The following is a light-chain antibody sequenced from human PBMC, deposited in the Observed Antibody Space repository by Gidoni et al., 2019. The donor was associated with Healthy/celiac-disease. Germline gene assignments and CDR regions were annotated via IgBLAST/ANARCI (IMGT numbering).Light chain of an antibody. CDR2: AAS. CDR1: QSISSY. J-gene: IGKJ1*01. Sequence: IQLTQYPSSLSASVGDRVTITCRASQSISSYLNWYQQKPGKAPKLLIYAASSLQSGVPSRFSGSGSGTDFTLTISSLQPEDFATYYCQQSYSTPPLFGQGTKVEIK. CDR3: QQSYSTPPL. V-gene: IGKV1-39*01.